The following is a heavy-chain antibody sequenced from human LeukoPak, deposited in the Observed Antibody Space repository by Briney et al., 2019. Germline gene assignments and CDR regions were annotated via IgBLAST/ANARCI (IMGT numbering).Heavy chain of an antibody. D-gene: IGHD5/OR15-5a*01. V-gene: IGHV3-23*01. CDR3: AKDSTIYDAFDI. CDR2: ISGSGGST. Sequence: SGGSLRLSCAASGFTFSSYSMNWVRQAPGKGLEWVSAISGSGGSTYYADSVKGRFTISRDNSKNTLYLQMNSLRAEDTAVYYCAKDSTIYDAFDIWGQGTMVTVSS. J-gene: IGHJ3*02. CDR1: GFTFSSYS.